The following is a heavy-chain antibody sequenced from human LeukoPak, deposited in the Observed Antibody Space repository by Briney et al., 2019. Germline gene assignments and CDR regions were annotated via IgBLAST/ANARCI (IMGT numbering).Heavy chain of an antibody. CDR3: AKTSGGNY. Sequence: GGSLRLSCAASGFTFSTYAMSWVRQAPGRGLEWVSGISTSGGSTYYADSVEGRFTISRDNSKNTLYLQMNSLRVEDTAVYYCAKTSGGNYWGQGTLVTVSS. D-gene: IGHD2-15*01. V-gene: IGHV3-23*01. CDR1: GFTFSTYA. CDR2: ISTSGGST. J-gene: IGHJ4*02.